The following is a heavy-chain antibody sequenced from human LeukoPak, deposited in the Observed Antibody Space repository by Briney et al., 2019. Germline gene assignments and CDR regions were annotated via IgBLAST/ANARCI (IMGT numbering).Heavy chain of an antibody. Sequence: GGSLRLSCAASGFTFSSYGISWLRQAPGKGLEWVSHITGSGEISHYADSVQGRFTISRDNAKNSLYLQMNSLRAEDTAVYYCARENAVATGAFDYWGRGTLATVSS. D-gene: IGHD5-12*01. CDR2: ITGSGEIS. V-gene: IGHV3-48*01. J-gene: IGHJ4*02. CDR1: GFTFSSYG. CDR3: ARENAVATGAFDY.